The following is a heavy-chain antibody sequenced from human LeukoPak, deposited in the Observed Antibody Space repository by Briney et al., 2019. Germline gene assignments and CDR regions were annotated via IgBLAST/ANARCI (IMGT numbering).Heavy chain of an antibody. CDR2: IYYSGST. CDR3: ARHYYYYYMDV. Sequence: PSETLSLTCTVSGGSISSHYWSWIRQPPGKGLEWIGYIYYSGSTNYNPSLKSRVTISVDTSKNQFSLKLSSVTAADTAVYYCARHYYYYYMDVWGQGTMVTVSS. J-gene: IGHJ6*03. CDR1: GGSISSHY. V-gene: IGHV4-59*11.